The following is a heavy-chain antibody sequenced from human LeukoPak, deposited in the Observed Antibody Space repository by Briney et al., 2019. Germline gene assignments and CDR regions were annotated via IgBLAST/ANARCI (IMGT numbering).Heavy chain of an antibody. CDR2: IYYSGST. V-gene: IGHV4-59*01. J-gene: IGHJ4*02. Sequence: SETLSLTCTVSGGSISSYYWSWIRQPPGKGLEWIGYIYYSGSTNYNPSLKSRVTISVDTPKNQFSLKLSSVTAADTAVYYCARGGRGYSYGVDYWGQGTLVTVSS. CDR1: GGSISSYY. CDR3: ARGGRGYSYGVDY. D-gene: IGHD5-18*01.